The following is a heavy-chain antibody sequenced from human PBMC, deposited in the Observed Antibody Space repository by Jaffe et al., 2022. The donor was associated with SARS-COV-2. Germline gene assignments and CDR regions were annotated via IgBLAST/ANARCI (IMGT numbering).Heavy chain of an antibody. J-gene: IGHJ4*02. Sequence: EVQLVESGGGLVQNGGSLRLSCSASGFTFENYWMNWVRQAPGKGLEWVANTNLDGSEKYYVDSVKGRFTISRDNVKNSLYLQMNTLRAEDTAVYYCATVSSTAFDYWGQGTLVTVSS. D-gene: IGHD1-1*01. CDR2: TNLDGSEK. CDR3: ATVSSTAFDY. V-gene: IGHV3-7*01. CDR1: GFTFENYW.